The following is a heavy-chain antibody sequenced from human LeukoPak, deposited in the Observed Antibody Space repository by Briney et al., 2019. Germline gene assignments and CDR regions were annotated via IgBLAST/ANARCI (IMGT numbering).Heavy chain of an antibody. D-gene: IGHD2-2*01. CDR2: MYISGGT. CDR1: GGSISSYY. V-gene: IGHV4-4*07. J-gene: IGHJ4*02. CDR3: ARDHQLRYFDY. Sequence: SETLSLTCTVSGGSISSYYWSWMRQPAGKGLEWIGRMYISGGTNYNPSLKSRVTMSVDTSKNQFSLKLSSVTAADTAVHYCARDHQLRYFDYWGQGTLVTVSS.